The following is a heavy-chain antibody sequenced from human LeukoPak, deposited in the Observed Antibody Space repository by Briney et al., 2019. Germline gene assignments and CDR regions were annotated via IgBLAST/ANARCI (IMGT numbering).Heavy chain of an antibody. CDR1: GGSVSSGRYY. V-gene: IGHV4-61*01. J-gene: IGHJ4*02. D-gene: IGHD1-1*01. Sequence: SETLSLTCTVSGGSVSSGRYYWSWIRQPPGKGLEWMGYFYYGGSTNYTPSLKTRVTISVDTSKNQFSLKVSSVTAADTAVYYCARKRSGDQGYYFDYWGQGTLVTVSS. CDR2: FYYGGST. CDR3: ARKRSGDQGYYFDY.